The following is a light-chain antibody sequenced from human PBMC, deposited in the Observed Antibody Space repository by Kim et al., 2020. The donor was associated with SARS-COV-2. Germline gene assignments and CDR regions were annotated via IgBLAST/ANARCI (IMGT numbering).Light chain of an antibody. CDR3: ATWDDILEGVV. V-gene: IGLV1-44*01. CDR2: SNN. CDR1: RYSIGSNA. J-gene: IGLJ2*01. Sequence: QSVLTQPASASGTPGQRVTISCSGSRYSIGSNAVSWYQEVPGTAPKLLIYSNNERPSGVPDRFSGSKSGTSASLAISGLQSEDEADYYCATWDDILEGVVFGGGTKLTVL.